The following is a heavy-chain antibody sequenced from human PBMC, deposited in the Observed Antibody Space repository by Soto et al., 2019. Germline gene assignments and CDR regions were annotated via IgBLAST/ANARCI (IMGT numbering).Heavy chain of an antibody. V-gene: IGHV4-34*01. Sequence: PSETLSLTWAFHGASLSGSYWNLLRQPTGKGLEWIGESSHSGSTDYNPYLRIRVTISVDTSKNQLSLKRSSVXPPDTAVYVCGRGRIAAACVYYYYGMDVWGQATPFTVSS. J-gene: IGHJ6*02. CDR1: GASLSGSY. D-gene: IGHD6-13*01. CDR2: SSHSGST. CDR3: GRGRIAAACVYYYYGMDV.